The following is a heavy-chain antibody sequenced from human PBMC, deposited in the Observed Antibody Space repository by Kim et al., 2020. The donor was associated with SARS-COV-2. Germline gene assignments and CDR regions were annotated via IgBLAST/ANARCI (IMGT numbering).Heavy chain of an antibody. J-gene: IGHJ6*02. CDR2: ISYDGSNK. CDR3: ARDANRGYSYGWTYYFYGVDV. Sequence: GGSLRLSCAASGFTFSRYAINWVRQAPGKGLEWVAVISYDGSNKNYADSVKGRFTIARDTSKNTLYMQMNSLRAEDTAVYYCARDANRGYSYGWTYYFYGVDVWGQGTTVTVSS. D-gene: IGHD5-18*01. CDR1: GFTFSRYA. V-gene: IGHV3-30*04.